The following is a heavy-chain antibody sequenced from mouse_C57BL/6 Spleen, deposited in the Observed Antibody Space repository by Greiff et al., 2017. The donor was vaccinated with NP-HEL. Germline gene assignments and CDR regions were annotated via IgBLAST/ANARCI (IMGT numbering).Heavy chain of an antibody. CDR2: IYPGDGDT. D-gene: IGHD1-1*01. V-gene: IGHV1-82*01. CDR3: ALTTVVAFDY. CDR1: GYAFSSSW. Sequence: VQLQQSGPELVKPGASVKISCKASGYAFSSSWMNWVKQRPGKGHEWIGRIYPGDGDTNYNGKFKGKATLTADKSSSTAYMQLSSLTSEDSAVYFCALTTVVAFDYWGQGTTLTVSS. J-gene: IGHJ2*01.